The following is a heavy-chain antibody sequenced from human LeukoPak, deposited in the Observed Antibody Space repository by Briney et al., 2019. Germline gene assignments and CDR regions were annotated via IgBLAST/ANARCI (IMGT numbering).Heavy chain of an antibody. CDR2: ISGSGGST. Sequence: GESLRLSCAASGFTFSSYAMSWVRQAPGKGLEWVSAISGSGGSTYYADSVKGRFTISRDNSKNTLYLQMNSLRAEDTAVYYCAKIGDITFGGVIKNWGQGTLVTVSS. CDR1: GFTFSSYA. D-gene: IGHD3-16*02. J-gene: IGHJ4*02. CDR3: AKIGDITFGGVIKN. V-gene: IGHV3-23*01.